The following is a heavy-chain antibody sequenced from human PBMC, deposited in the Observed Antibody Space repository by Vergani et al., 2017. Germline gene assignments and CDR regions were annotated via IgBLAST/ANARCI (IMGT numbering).Heavy chain of an antibody. J-gene: IGHJ4*02. D-gene: IGHD1-1*01. CDR2: IYYSGST. CDR3: ARGGVTIDY. Sequence: QVQLQESGPGLVKPSETLSLTCTVSGGSISSYYWSWIRQPPGKGMEWIGYIYYSGSTNYNPSLKSRVTISVDTSKNQFSLKLSSVTDADTAVYYCARGGVTIDYWGQGTLVTVSS. CDR1: GGSISSYY. V-gene: IGHV4-59*01.